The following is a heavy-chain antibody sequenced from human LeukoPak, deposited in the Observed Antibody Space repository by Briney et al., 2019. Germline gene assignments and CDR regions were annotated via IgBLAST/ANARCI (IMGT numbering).Heavy chain of an antibody. D-gene: IGHD3-22*01. Sequence: PGGSLRLSCAASGFTFSGYSMNWVRQAPGKGLEWVSSISSSSSYIYYADSVKGRFTISRDNAKNSLYLQMNSLRAEDTAVYYCARDVGYDSSGAYDYWGQGTLVTVSS. V-gene: IGHV3-21*01. J-gene: IGHJ4*02. CDR3: ARDVGYDSSGAYDY. CDR2: ISSSSSYI. CDR1: GFTFSGYS.